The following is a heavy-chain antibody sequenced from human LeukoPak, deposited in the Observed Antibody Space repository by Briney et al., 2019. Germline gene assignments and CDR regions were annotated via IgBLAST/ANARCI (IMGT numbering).Heavy chain of an antibody. Sequence: SETLSLTCTVSGGSVSSGSYYWNWIRQPPGKGLEWIGYIYYSGSTNYNPTLKSRVTISVDTSKNQFSLKLSSVTAADTAVYYCATSGSGSIGYFDYWGQGTLVTVSS. CDR2: IYYSGST. V-gene: IGHV4-61*01. CDR3: ATSGSGSIGYFDY. J-gene: IGHJ4*02. CDR1: GGSVSSGSYY. D-gene: IGHD3-10*01.